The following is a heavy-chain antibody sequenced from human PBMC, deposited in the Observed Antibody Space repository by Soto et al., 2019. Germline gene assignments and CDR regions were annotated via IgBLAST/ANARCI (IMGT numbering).Heavy chain of an antibody. CDR1: GGSISSYY. CDR3: ARQYYYDSSGYSRAVAFDY. Sequence: PSETLSLTCTVSGGSISSYYWSWIRPPPGKGLEWIGYIYYSGSTNYSPSLKSRVTISVDTSKNQFSLKLSSVTAADTAVYYCARQYYYDSSGYSRAVAFDYWGQGTLVTVSS. J-gene: IGHJ4*02. D-gene: IGHD3-22*01. CDR2: IYYSGST. V-gene: IGHV4-59*01.